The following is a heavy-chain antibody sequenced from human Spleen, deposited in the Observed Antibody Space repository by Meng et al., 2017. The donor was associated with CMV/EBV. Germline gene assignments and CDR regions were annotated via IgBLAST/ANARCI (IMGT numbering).Heavy chain of an antibody. CDR1: GFTFSSYW. D-gene: IGHD2-2*02. Sequence: GESLKISCAASGFTFSSYWMSWVRQAPGKGLEWVANIKQDGSEKFYVESVKGRFTISRDNDKNSLYLQINSLRAEDTAVYFCARDLGTASYQFLYAHNYYGMDVWGQGTTVTVSS. CDR3: ARDLGTASYQFLYAHNYYGMDV. J-gene: IGHJ6*02. V-gene: IGHV3-7*01. CDR2: IKQDGSEK.